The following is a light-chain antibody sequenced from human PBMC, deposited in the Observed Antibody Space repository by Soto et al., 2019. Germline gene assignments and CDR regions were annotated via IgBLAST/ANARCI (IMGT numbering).Light chain of an antibody. J-gene: IGKJ3*01. CDR3: QQYGSSPFT. Sequence: EIVLTQSPGTLSLSPGERATLSCRASQSVSSNYLTWYQQKPAQAPRLLIHGASSRATGIPDRFSGSGSGTDFTLTISRLEPEDFAVYYCQQYGSSPFTFGPGIKVDIK. CDR1: QSVSSNY. CDR2: GAS. V-gene: IGKV3-20*01.